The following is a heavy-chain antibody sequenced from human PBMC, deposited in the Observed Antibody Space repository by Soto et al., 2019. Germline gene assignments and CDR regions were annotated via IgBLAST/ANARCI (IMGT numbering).Heavy chain of an antibody. Sequence: QVQLVESGGGVVQPGRSLRLSCVASGFTFSRYGMHWVRQAPGKGLEWVAVIWNDGSKQVYDDSVKGRFTISRKNSKNTLYREMDSLRDEDTSVNYGARDDDYEANAIDLWGQGTLVTVSS. CDR1: GFTFSRYG. J-gene: IGHJ5*02. CDR2: IWNDGSKQ. CDR3: ARDDDYEANAIDL. V-gene: IGHV3-33*01. D-gene: IGHD4-17*01.